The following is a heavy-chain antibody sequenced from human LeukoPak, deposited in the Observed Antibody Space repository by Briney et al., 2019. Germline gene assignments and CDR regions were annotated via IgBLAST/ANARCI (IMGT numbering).Heavy chain of an antibody. V-gene: IGHV3-30*04. J-gene: IGHJ5*02. CDR1: GFTFSSYA. Sequence: GGSLRLSCAASGFTFSSYAMHWVRQAPGKGLEWVAVMSYDGSNKYYADSVKGRFTISRGNSKNTLYLQMNSLRAEDTAVYYCARDPPITARPWGRGTLVTVSS. CDR3: ARDPPITARP. D-gene: IGHD5-12*01. CDR2: MSYDGSNK.